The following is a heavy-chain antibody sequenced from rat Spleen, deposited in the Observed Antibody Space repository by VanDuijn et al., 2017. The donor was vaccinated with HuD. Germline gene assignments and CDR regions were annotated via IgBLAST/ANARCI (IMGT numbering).Heavy chain of an antibody. Sequence: QVQLKESGPGLVQPSQTLSLTCTVFGFSLTTNGVSWVRQPPGEGLEWVAAISSGGSTYYNSALKSRLSISRDTSKSQVFLKMNSQQTEDTATYFCTRESLPGFNSHWFVSWGQGTLVTVSS. CDR1: GFSLTTNG. CDR3: TRESLPGFNSHWFVS. D-gene: IGHD1-4*01. J-gene: IGHJ3*01. CDR2: ISSGGST. V-gene: IGHV2S12*01.